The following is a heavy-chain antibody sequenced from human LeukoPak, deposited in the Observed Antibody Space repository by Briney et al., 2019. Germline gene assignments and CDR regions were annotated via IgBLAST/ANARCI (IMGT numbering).Heavy chain of an antibody. CDR1: RGTFSSYA. V-gene: IGHV1-69*05. D-gene: IGHD1-1*01. CDR2: ISPIFRTA. CDR3: AISRRVPLDY. Sequence: SVKVSCKASRGTFSSYATSWVCQAPGQRLDSFGGISPIFRTANYAQKFQGRFTITTDESTSTAYMELSSLRSEDTAVYCCAISRRVPLDYWGQGTLVTVSS. J-gene: IGHJ4*02.